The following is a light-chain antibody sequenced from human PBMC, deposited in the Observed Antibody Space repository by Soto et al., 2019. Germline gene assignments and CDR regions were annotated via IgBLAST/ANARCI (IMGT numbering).Light chain of an antibody. V-gene: IGKV3-20*01. Sequence: IVLSQSPCTLSLSKGERATLSCRASQTISNTFLAWYQQRPGQAPRLLIYGASGRAAGIPDKFSGSGSGTDFTLSISRLEPEDFAVYYCQQYGVSPTFGGGSNVDT. J-gene: IGKJ3*01. CDR2: GAS. CDR3: QQYGVSPT. CDR1: QTISNTF.